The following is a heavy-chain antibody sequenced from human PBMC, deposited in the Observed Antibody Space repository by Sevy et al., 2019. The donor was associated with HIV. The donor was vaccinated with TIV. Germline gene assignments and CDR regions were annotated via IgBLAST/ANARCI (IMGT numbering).Heavy chain of an antibody. CDR2: ISAYNGNT. CDR3: ARDSRDHDYYYYGMDV. CDR1: GYTFTSYG. J-gene: IGHJ6*02. V-gene: IGHV1-18*04. Sequence: ASVKVSCKASGYTFTSYGISWVRQAPGQGLEWMRWISAYNGNTNYAQKLQGRVTMTTDTSTGTAYMELRSLRSDDTAVYYCARDSRDHDYYYYGMDVWGQGTTVTVSS.